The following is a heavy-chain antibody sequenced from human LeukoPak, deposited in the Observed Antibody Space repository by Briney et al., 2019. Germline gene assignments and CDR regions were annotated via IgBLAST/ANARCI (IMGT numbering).Heavy chain of an antibody. CDR3: AKDRDCSSTSCLGWFDP. CDR2: ISGSGGST. V-gene: IGHV3-23*01. CDR1: GFTFSSYA. D-gene: IGHD2-2*01. J-gene: IGHJ5*02. Sequence: GGSLRLSCAASGFTFSSYAMSWVRQAPGKGLEWVSAISGSGGSTYYADSVKGRFTISRDDSKNTLYLRMNSLRAEDTAVYYCAKDRDCSSTSCLGWFDPWGQGTLVTVSS.